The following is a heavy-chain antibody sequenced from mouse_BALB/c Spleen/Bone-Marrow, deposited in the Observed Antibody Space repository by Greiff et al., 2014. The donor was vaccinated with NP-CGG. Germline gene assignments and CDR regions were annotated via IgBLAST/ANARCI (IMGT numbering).Heavy chain of an antibody. Sequence: VQLQQSGAELVKPGASVKLSCTASGFNIKDTYMHWVKQRPEQGLEWIGRIDPANGNTKYDPKFQGKATITADTSSNTAYLQLSNLTSEDPAVYYCASYYYGSSRFAYWGQGTLVTVSA. D-gene: IGHD1-1*01. J-gene: IGHJ3*01. CDR1: GFNIKDTY. CDR3: ASYYYGSSRFAY. V-gene: IGHV14-3*02. CDR2: IDPANGNT.